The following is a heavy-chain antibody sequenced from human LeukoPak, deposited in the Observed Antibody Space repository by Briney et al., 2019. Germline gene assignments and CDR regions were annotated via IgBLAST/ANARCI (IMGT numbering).Heavy chain of an antibody. CDR2: ISSSSSYI. D-gene: IGHD5-18*01. Sequence: GSLRLSCAASGFTFSSYSMNWVRQAPGKGLEWVSSISSSSSYIYYADSVKGRFTISRDNAKNSLYLQMNSLRAEDTAVYYCARDGDTAMLGYFDYWGQGTLVTVSS. CDR1: GFTFSSYS. J-gene: IGHJ4*02. V-gene: IGHV3-21*01. CDR3: ARDGDTAMLGYFDY.